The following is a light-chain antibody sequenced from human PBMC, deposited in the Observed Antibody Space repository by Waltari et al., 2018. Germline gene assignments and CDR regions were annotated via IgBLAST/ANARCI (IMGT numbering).Light chain of an antibody. Sequence: EIVLTQSPGTLSLSPGERATLSCTASQSVHSDNLGWYQQKPGQAPGLLIYGASNRATDIPDRFSGSGSGTDFTLTISRLEPEDFAVYYCQHYTYPLWTFGQGTKVEIK. CDR1: QSVHSDN. CDR3: QHYTYPLWT. V-gene: IGKV3-20*01. CDR2: GAS. J-gene: IGKJ1*01.